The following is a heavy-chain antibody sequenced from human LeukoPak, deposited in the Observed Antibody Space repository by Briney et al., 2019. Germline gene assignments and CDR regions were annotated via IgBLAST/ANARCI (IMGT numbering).Heavy chain of an antibody. D-gene: IGHD4-23*01. J-gene: IGHJ4*02. Sequence: SVTVSCKASGYTFTSYDINWVRQATGQGLEWMGWMNPNRGNTHNVRRFQGRVTRTRNTSIRTVYMELSSLRSEDAAVYYCARAPTTVVTPYYFDYWGQGTLVTVSS. V-gene: IGHV1-8*01. CDR3: ARAPTTVVTPYYFDY. CDR1: GYTFTSYD. CDR2: MNPNRGNT.